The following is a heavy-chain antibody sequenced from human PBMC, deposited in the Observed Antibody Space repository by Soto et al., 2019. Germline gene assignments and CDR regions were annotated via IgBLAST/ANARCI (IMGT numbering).Heavy chain of an antibody. Sequence: GSLRLSCAASGFTFSSYAMSWVRQAPGKGLEWVSAISGSGGSTYYADSVKGRFTISRDNSKNTLYLQMNSLRAEDTAVYYCAKVLEQQLVRGYYYYYYMDVWGKGTTVTVSS. J-gene: IGHJ6*03. D-gene: IGHD6-13*01. CDR1: GFTFSSYA. CDR2: ISGSGGST. CDR3: AKVLEQQLVRGYYYYYYMDV. V-gene: IGHV3-23*01.